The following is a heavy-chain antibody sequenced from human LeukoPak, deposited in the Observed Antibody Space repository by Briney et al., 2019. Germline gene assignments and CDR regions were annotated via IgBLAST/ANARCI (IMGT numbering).Heavy chain of an antibody. V-gene: IGHV3-74*01. CDR1: GITFSTYW. Sequence: GGSLRLSCAGSGITFSTYWMHWVRHAPGEGLVWVSRINSEGSTISYADSVKGRFTISRDNAKNTLFLQMNSLRAEDTAVYYCARISSDSISYYDHWGQGTLVTVSS. CDR2: INSEGSTI. D-gene: IGHD3-22*01. CDR3: ARISSDSISYYDH. J-gene: IGHJ4*02.